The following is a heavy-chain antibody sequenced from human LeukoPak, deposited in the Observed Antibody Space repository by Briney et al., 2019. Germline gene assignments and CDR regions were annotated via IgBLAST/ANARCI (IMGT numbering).Heavy chain of an antibody. CDR3: AKCPPYCTNGVCYTQKYYFDY. CDR2: ISGSGGTT. V-gene: IGHV3-23*01. Sequence: GGSLRLSCAASGFTVSSNYMSWVRRAPGKGLEWVSGISGSGGTTYYADSVKGRFTISRDNSKNTLYLQMNSLRAEDTAVYYCAKCPPYCTNGVCYTQKYYFDYWGQGTLVTVSS. D-gene: IGHD2-8*01. CDR1: GFTVSSNY. J-gene: IGHJ4*02.